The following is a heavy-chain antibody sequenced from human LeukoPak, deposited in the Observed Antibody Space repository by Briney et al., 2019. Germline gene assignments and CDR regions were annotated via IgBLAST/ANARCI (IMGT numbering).Heavy chain of an antibody. CDR1: GYTFTGYY. CDR3: AGGVLQGGGNWFDP. J-gene: IGHJ5*02. V-gene: IGHV1-2*06. D-gene: IGHD3-16*01. CDR2: INPNSGGT. Sequence: ASVKVSCKTSGYTFTGYYMHWLRQAPGQGLEWMGRINPNSGGTYYAQKFQGRVTMTRDTSISTSYMELTSLISADTAVYYCAGGVLQGGGNWFDPWGQGTLVTVSS.